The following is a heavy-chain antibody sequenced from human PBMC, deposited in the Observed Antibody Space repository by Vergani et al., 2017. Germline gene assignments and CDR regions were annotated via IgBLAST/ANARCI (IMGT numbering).Heavy chain of an antibody. J-gene: IGHJ5*02. Sequence: QVQLQESGPGLVKPSQTLSLTCTVSGGSISSGSYYWSWIRQPAGKGLEWIGRIYTSGSTNYNPSLKSRVTISVDTSKNPFSLKLSSVTAADTAVYYCARAVAAEFSWFDPWGQGTLVTVSS. V-gene: IGHV4-61*02. CDR1: GGSISSGSYY. CDR2: IYTSGST. CDR3: ARAVAAEFSWFDP. D-gene: IGHD6-19*01.